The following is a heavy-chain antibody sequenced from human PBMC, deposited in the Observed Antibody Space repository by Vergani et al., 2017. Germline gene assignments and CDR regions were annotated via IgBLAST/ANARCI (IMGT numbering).Heavy chain of an antibody. J-gene: IGHJ4*02. CDR2: ISSDGGST. CDR3: AGPRATSTYYYGGFDY. V-gene: IGHV3-23*01. CDR1: GFTFSTYA. D-gene: IGHD3-22*01. Sequence: EVQLLESGGGLVQPGGSLRLSCAASGFTFSTYAMTWVRQAPGTGLEWVSTISSDGGSTYYADSVKGRFTISSDNSKNTLSLQMNRMTAEDTDIYYCAGPRATSTYYYGGFDYWGQGILVTVSS.